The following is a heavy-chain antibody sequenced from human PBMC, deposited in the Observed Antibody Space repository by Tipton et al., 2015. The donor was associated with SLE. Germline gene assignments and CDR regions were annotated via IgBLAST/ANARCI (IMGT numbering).Heavy chain of an antibody. CDR2: IYTSGST. Sequence: TLSLTCTVSGGSISRYYWSWIRQPPGKGLEWIGYIYTSGSTNYNPSLKSRVTISVDTSKNQFSLKLSSVTAADTAVYYCARAGIAAAYGMDVWGQGTTVTVSS. V-gene: IGHV4-4*08. D-gene: IGHD6-13*01. CDR3: ARAGIAAAYGMDV. J-gene: IGHJ6*02. CDR1: GGSISRYY.